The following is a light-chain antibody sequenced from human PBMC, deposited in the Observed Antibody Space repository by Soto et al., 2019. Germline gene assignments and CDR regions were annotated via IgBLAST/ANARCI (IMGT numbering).Light chain of an antibody. CDR2: AAS. CDR1: QSVISNY. J-gene: IGKJ1*01. Sequence: EVVLTQSPGTVSLSPGERVTLSCRASQSVISNYLAWYQQRPGQAPRLLIYAASSTATGIPDRFSGSGSGNDFTLSIRSIELEDFAVYYCQQYGSSLTWTFGQGTKVEMK. V-gene: IGKV3-20*01. CDR3: QQYGSSLTWT.